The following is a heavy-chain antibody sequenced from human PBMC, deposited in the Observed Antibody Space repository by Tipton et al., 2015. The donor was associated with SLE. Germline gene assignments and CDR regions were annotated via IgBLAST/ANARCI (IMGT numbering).Heavy chain of an antibody. CDR1: GFSVTNGDYY. D-gene: IGHD2-8*01. CDR2: LYYSGNT. CDR3: ARGYCSDGVCYGFGFFDY. Sequence: TLSLTCSVSGFSVTNGDYYWTWIRQLPGKGLEWIGVLYYSGNTYYNPSLKSPVTLSIDTSKNQFSLKMRSVTAADTAVYFCARGYCSDGVCYGFGFFDYWGQGNLVTVSS. J-gene: IGHJ4*02. V-gene: IGHV4-30-4*08.